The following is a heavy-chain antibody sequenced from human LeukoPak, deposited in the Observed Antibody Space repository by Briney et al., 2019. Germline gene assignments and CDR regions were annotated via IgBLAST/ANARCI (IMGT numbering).Heavy chain of an antibody. CDR3: ARDRGARGRGLA. V-gene: IGHV3-21*06. J-gene: IGHJ4*02. Sequence: GGSLRLSCAASGFTFRIYGMNWVRQAPGKGLEWVSSISDTSDISYSDSVKGRFTVSRDNTKNSVFLQMNSLRLEDTAVYYCARDRGARGRGLAWGQGTLVSVSS. CDR1: GFTFRIYG. D-gene: IGHD3-10*01. CDR2: ISDTSDI.